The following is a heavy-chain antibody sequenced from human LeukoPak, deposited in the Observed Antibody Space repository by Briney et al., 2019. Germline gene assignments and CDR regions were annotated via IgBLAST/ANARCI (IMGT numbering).Heavy chain of an antibody. CDR1: GYTFTGYY. D-gene: IGHD3-10*01. Sequence: AASVKVSCKASGYTFTGYYMHWVRQAPGQGLEWVGWINPNSGGTNYAQKFQGRVTMTRDTSISTAYMELSRLRSDDTAVYYCARSITMVRGWWFDPWGQGTLVTVSS. CDR3: ARSITMVRGWWFDP. CDR2: INPNSGGT. J-gene: IGHJ5*02. V-gene: IGHV1-2*02.